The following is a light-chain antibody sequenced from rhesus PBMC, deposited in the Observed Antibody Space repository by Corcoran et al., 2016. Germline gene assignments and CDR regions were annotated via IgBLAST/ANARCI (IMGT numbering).Light chain of an antibody. CDR2: KAS. CDR1: QSISSW. Sequence: DIQMTQSPSSLSASVGDTVTITCRASQSISSWLDWYQQKPGKAPKLLIYKASSLQSGVPSRFSGSGSWTDFTLTISSLQPEDFATYYCLRYSSSPLTFGGGTKVEIK. CDR3: LRYSSSPLT. J-gene: IGKJ4*01. V-gene: IGKV1-22*01.